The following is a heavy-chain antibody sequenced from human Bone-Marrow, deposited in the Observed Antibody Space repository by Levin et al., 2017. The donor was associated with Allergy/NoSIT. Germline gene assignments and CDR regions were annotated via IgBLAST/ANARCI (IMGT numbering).Heavy chain of an antibody. Sequence: GGSLRLSCAVSGFSLGRYTMSWVRRAPGRGLEWVASIKDIYGKINYADSVNGRFTISRDTATNLLYLHMDSLRADDTAMYYCARGGGKNTEVRGDLWGQGTLVTVSS. V-gene: IGHV3-21*04. CDR2: IKDIYGKI. CDR1: GFSLGRYT. CDR3: ARGGGKNTEVRGDL. J-gene: IGHJ5*02. D-gene: IGHD3-10*01.